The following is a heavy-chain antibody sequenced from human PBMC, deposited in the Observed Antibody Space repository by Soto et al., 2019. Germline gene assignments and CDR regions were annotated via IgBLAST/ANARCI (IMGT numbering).Heavy chain of an antibody. J-gene: IGHJ4*02. V-gene: IGHV1-3*05. D-gene: IGHD2-21*02. CDR1: GYTFTSYA. Sequence: QVQLVQSGAEEKKPGASVKVSCKASGYTFTSYAMNWVRQAPGQRLEWMGWLNAGNGNTKYSQKFQGRVTITRDTAASTAYMELSSLRSEDTAVYYCAMSIVVVTALDYWGQGTLVTVSS. CDR3: AMSIVVVTALDY. CDR2: LNAGNGNT.